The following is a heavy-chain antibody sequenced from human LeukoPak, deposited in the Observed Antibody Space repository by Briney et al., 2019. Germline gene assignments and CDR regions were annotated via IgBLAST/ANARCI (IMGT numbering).Heavy chain of an antibody. Sequence: SETLSLTCTVSGGSISSGDYYWSWIRQPPGKGLEWIGYIYYSGSTYYNPSLKSRVTISVYTSKNQFSLKLSSVTAADTAVYYCARGGWATAPSDYWGQGTLVTVSS. J-gene: IGHJ4*02. CDR3: ARGGWATAPSDY. D-gene: IGHD5-12*01. V-gene: IGHV4-30-4*01. CDR2: IYYSGST. CDR1: GGSISSGDYY.